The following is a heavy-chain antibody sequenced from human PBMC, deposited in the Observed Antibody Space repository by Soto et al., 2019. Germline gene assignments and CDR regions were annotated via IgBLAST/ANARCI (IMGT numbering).Heavy chain of an antibody. Sequence: GGSLRLSCAASGFTFSSYGMHWVRQAPGKGLEWVAVISYDGSNKYYADSVKGRFTISRDNSKNTLYLQMNSLRAEDTAVYYCAKGTGDFWSGYYYDYYYYGMDVWGQGTTVTVSS. J-gene: IGHJ6*02. CDR3: AKGTGDFWSGYYYDYYYYGMDV. CDR1: GFTFSSYG. CDR2: ISYDGSNK. D-gene: IGHD3-3*01. V-gene: IGHV3-30*18.